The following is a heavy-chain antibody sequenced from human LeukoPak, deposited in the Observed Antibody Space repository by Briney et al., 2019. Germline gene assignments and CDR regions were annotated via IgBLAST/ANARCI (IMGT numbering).Heavy chain of an antibody. CDR1: GFTFSSYS. CDR3: ARVRGGDYAFDY. Sequence: GGSLRLSCPASGFTFSSYSMNWVRQAPGKGLEWVSSISSSSSYIYYADSVKGRFTISRDNAKNSLYLQMNSLRAEDTAVYYCARVRGGDYAFDYWGQGTLVTVSS. J-gene: IGHJ4*02. D-gene: IGHD4-17*01. V-gene: IGHV3-21*01. CDR2: ISSSSSYI.